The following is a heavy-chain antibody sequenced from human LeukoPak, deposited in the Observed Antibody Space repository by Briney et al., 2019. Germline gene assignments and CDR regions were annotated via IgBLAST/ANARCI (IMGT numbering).Heavy chain of an antibody. Sequence: GGSLRLSCAASGFTFSSYSMNWVRQAPGKGLEWVSYISSSSSTIYYADSVKGRFTISRDNAKNSLYLQMNSLRDEDTAVYYCAKDNPIEKVPRLGPGSWGQGTLVTVSS. D-gene: IGHD2-2*01. V-gene: IGHV3-48*02. CDR3: AKDNPIEKVPRLGPGS. CDR2: ISSSSSTI. J-gene: IGHJ5*02. CDR1: GFTFSSYS.